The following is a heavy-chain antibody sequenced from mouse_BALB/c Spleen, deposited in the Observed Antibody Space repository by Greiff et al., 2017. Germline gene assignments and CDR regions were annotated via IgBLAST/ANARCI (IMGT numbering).Heavy chain of an antibody. CDR2: ILPGSGST. CDR3: ARGVRDYAMDY. CDR1: GYTFSSYW. V-gene: IGHV1-9*01. D-gene: IGHD2-14*01. J-gene: IGHJ4*01. Sequence: QVQLQQSGAELMKPGASVKISCKATGYTFSSYWIEWVKQRPGHGLEWIGEILPGSGSTNYNEKFKGKATFTADTSSNTAYMHLSSLTSEDSAVYYCARGVRDYAMDYWGQGTSVTVSS.